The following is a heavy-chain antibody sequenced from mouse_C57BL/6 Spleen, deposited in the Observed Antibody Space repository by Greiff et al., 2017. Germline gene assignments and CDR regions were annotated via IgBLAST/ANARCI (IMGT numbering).Heavy chain of an antibody. V-gene: IGHV5-4*01. CDR2: ISDGGSYT. J-gene: IGHJ4*01. CDR1: GFTFSSYA. CDR3: ARAFPGYAMDY. Sequence: EVQRVESGGGLEKPGGSLKLSCAASGFTFSSYAMSWVRQTPEKRLEWVATISDGGSYTYYPDNVKGRFTISRDNAKHNLYLQMSHLKSEDTAMYYCARAFPGYAMDYWGQGTSVTVSS.